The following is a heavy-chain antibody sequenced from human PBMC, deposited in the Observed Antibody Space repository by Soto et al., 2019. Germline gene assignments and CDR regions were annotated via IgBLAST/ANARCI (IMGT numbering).Heavy chain of an antibody. J-gene: IGHJ5*02. CDR2: INAGNGNT. CDR1: GYTFTSYA. D-gene: IGHD2-2*01. Sequence: GASVKVSCKASGYTFTSYAMHWVRQAPGQRLEWMGWINAGNGNTKYSQKFQGRVTMTTDTSTSTAYMELRSLRSDDTAVYYCARDVVVVPAAMGWFDPWGQGTLVTVSS. V-gene: IGHV1-3*01. CDR3: ARDVVVVPAAMGWFDP.